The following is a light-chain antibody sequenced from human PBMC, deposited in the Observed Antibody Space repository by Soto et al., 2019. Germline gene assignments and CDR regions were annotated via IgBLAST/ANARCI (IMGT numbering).Light chain of an antibody. J-gene: IGLJ1*01. CDR1: STDVDGYDY. CDR3: SSYTSSAPFYV. CDR2: DVN. V-gene: IGLV2-14*03. Sequence: QSVLTQPASVSGSPGQSITISCTGASTDVDGYDYVSWYQQHPGQAPKLMIYDVNNRLSGVSYRFSGSKSGDTASLTISGLQAEDDADYYCSSYTSSAPFYVFGTGNKSPS.